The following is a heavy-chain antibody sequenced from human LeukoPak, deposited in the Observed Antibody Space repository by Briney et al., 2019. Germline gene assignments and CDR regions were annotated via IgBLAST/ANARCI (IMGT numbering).Heavy chain of an antibody. J-gene: IGHJ4*02. CDR3: ARDPDYGDNAVDY. Sequence: PGGSLRLSCVASGFTFSSYGMHWVRQAPGKGLEWVAVIWYDGSNKYYADSVKGRFTISRDNSKNTLYLQMNSLRAEDTAVYYCARDPDYGDNAVDYWGQGTLVTVSS. D-gene: IGHD4-17*01. CDR2: IWYDGSNK. V-gene: IGHV3-33*08. CDR1: GFTFSSYG.